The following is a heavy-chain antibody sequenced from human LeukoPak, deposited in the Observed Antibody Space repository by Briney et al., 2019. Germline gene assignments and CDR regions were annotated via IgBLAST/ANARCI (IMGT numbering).Heavy chain of an antibody. D-gene: IGHD6-6*01. J-gene: IGHJ4*02. CDR3: ARAAYSSSPDF. CDR1: GFTFSNYW. V-gene: IGHV3-74*01. CDR2: IERDGSST. Sequence: PGGSLRLSCAASGFTFSNYWMLWVRQAPGKGLVWVSRIERDGSSTRYADPAKGRFLMSRDNAKNTVDLQMNSLRAEDTAVYYCARAAYSSSPDFWGQGALVTVSS.